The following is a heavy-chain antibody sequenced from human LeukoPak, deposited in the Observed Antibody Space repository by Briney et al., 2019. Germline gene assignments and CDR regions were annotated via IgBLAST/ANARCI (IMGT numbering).Heavy chain of an antibody. D-gene: IGHD6-25*01. CDR2: ISSSSSYI. J-gene: IGHJ4*02. CDR3: ARETAAERSDY. Sequence: PGGSLRLSCAASGFTFSSYSMNWVRQAPGEGLEWVSSISSSSSYIYYADSVKGRFTISRDNAQNSLYLQMNSLRAEDTAVYYCARETAAERSDYWGQGTLVTVSS. CDR1: GFTFSSYS. V-gene: IGHV3-21*01.